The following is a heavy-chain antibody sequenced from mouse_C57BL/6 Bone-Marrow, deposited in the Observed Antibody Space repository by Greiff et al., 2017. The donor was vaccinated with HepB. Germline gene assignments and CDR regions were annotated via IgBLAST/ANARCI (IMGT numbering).Heavy chain of an antibody. J-gene: IGHJ3*01. Sequence: VKVVESGPGLVAPSQSLSITCTVSGFSLTSYAISWVRQPPGKGLEWLGVIWTGGGTNYNSALKSRLSISKDNSKSQVFLKMNSLQTDDTARYYCARIFYDGYYRFAWFAYWGQGTLVTVSA. V-gene: IGHV2-9-1*01. CDR3: ARIFYDGYYRFAWFAY. CDR2: IWTGGGT. D-gene: IGHD2-3*01. CDR1: GFSLTSYA.